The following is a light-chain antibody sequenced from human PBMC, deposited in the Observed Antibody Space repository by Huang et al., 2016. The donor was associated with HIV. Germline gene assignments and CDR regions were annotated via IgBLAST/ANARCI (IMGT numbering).Light chain of an antibody. J-gene: IGKJ1*01. V-gene: IGKV3-15*01. CDR3: HQYNNWPPWT. Sequence: EMVMTQSPATLSVSPGERATLSCRASQSVSSNLAWYQQKPGQVPRLLIYGASTRATGIPARFSGSGFGTEFALTISSLQSEDFAVYYCHQYNNWPPWTFGQGTKVEIK. CDR1: QSVSSN. CDR2: GAS.